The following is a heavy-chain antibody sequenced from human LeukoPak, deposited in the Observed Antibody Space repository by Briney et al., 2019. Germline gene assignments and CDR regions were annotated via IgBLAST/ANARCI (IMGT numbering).Heavy chain of an antibody. CDR3: ARDIETTVTTGYDY. CDR1: GFTFDDYG. J-gene: IGHJ4*02. Sequence: GSLRLSCAASGFTFDDYGMSWVRQAPGKGLEWVSGINWNGGSTGYADSVKGRFTISRDNAKNSLYLQMNSLRAEDTALCHCARDIETTVTTGYDYWGQGTLVTVSS. V-gene: IGHV3-20*01. D-gene: IGHD4-17*01. CDR2: INWNGGST.